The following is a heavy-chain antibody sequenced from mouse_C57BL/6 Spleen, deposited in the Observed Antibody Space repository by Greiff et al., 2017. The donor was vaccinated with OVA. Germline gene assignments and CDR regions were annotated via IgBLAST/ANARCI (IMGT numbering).Heavy chain of an antibody. CDR3: VRDEGNLRYFDV. CDR2: IRSKSSNYAT. CDR1: GFTFNTYA. D-gene: IGHD2-1*01. J-gene: IGHJ1*03. V-gene: IGHV10-3*01. Sequence: GGGLVQPKGSLKLSCAASGFTFNTYAMHWVRQAPGKGSEWVARIRSKSSNYATYYADSVKDRFTISRDDSQSMLYLQMNNLKTEDTAMYYCVRDEGNLRYFDVWGTGTTVTVSS.